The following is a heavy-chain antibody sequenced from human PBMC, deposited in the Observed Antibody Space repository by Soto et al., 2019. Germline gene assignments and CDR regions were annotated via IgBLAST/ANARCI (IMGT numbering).Heavy chain of an antibody. V-gene: IGHV3-53*02. CDR3: ERDGTGRGGGPH. Sequence: VQLVESGGGLIQAGGSLRLSCAVSGFTVSNNFMMWVRQAPGKGLEWVSLIYSGGSISYADSVKGRFTISRDGSMNMLYLQMDSLTAEDRAVYYCERDGTGRGGGPHWGQGTLVTVSS. J-gene: IGHJ4*02. CDR1: GFTVSNNF. CDR2: IYSGGSI. D-gene: IGHD7-27*01.